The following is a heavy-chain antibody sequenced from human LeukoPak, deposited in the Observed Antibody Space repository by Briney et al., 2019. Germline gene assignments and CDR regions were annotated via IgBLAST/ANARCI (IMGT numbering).Heavy chain of an antibody. V-gene: IGHV3-23*01. D-gene: IGHD6-19*01. CDR3: ARRGAGSGGLDY. J-gene: IGHJ4*02. CDR1: GFIFSLYA. CDR2: IIETGASP. Sequence: GGSLRLSCAASGFIFSLYAMNWVRQAPGKGLEWVSTIIETGASPYYADSVRGPFTVSRDYSKNMFYLQMNSLRAEDTAIYYCARRGAGSGGLDYWGQGTLVTVSS.